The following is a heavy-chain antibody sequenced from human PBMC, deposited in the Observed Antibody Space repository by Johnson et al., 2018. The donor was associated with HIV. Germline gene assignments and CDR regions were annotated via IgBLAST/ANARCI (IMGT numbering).Heavy chain of an antibody. Sequence: VQLVESGGGVVQPGRSLRLSCAASGFTFSSYAMHWVRQAPGRGLEWVSVIYSGGTTYYGDSVMGRFTISRDNSNNTVYLQMNSLRAEDTAVYFCARDPLVGTVTVGAFDIWGQGTMVIVSS. V-gene: IGHV3-66*01. J-gene: IGHJ3*02. CDR1: GFTFSSYA. CDR2: IYSGGTT. D-gene: IGHD1-26*01. CDR3: ARDPLVGTVTVGAFDI.